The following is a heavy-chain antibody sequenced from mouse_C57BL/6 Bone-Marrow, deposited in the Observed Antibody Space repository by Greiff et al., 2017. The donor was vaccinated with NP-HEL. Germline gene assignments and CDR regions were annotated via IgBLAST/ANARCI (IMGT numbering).Heavy chain of an antibody. V-gene: IGHV5-17*01. D-gene: IGHD2-12*01. CDR1: GFTFSDYG. Sequence: EVQGVESGGGLVKPGGSLKLSCAASGFTFSDYGMHWVRQAPEKGLEWVAYISSGCSTIYYADTVKGRFTISRDNAKNTLFLQMTSLRSEDTAMYYCARRYRGLYYYAMDYWGQGTSVTVSS. CDR3: ARRYRGLYYYAMDY. CDR2: ISSGCSTI. J-gene: IGHJ4*01.